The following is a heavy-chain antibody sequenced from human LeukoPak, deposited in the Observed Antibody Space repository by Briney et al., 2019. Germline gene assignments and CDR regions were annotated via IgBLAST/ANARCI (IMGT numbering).Heavy chain of an antibody. Sequence: SETLSLTCTVSGGSISSGGNYWSWLRQLPGKGLEWIGYIYYVGNTNYNPSLKSRLSMSVDTSKNQFSLKLSSVTAADTAVYYCARHFGGSNYYFDYWGQGTLVTVSS. J-gene: IGHJ4*02. CDR2: IYYVGNT. CDR1: GGSISSGGNY. V-gene: IGHV4-30-4*08. CDR3: ARHFGGSNYYFDY. D-gene: IGHD2-15*01.